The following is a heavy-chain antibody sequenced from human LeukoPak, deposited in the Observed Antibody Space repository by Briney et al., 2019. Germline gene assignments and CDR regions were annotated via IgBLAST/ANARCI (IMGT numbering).Heavy chain of an antibody. V-gene: IGHV3-11*04. Sequence: LSLTCTVSGDSISSSRYYWGWIRQPPGKGLERVSYISNSGSYISNSGSSLYYEDSVKGRFTISRDNATNALYLQMNSIRAEDTAVYYCARVDGSGNYRYFDYWGQGTLVTVSS. D-gene: IGHD3-10*01. CDR2: ISNSGSSL. CDR3: ARVDGSGNYRYFDY. J-gene: IGHJ4*02. CDR1: GDSISSSRYY.